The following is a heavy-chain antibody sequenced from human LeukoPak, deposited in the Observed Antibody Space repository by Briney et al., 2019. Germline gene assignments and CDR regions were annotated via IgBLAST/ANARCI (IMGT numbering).Heavy chain of an antibody. J-gene: IGHJ3*02. CDR3: AREPAVAGPLDAFDI. CDR1: GGSISSYY. V-gene: IGHV4-59*01. D-gene: IGHD6-19*01. Sequence: SETLSLTCTVSGGSISSYYWSWIRQPPGKGLEWIGYIYYSGSTNYNPSLKSRVTISVDTSKNQFSLKLSSVTAADTAVCYCAREPAVAGPLDAFDIWGQGTMVTVSS. CDR2: IYYSGST.